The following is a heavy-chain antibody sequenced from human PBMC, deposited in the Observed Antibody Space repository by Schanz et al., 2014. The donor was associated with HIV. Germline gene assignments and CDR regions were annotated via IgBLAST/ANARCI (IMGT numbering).Heavy chain of an antibody. CDR2: IKSKTDGGTT. Sequence: ELQLVESGGGLVKPGGSLRLSCAASGFTFSNAWMSWVRQAPGKGLEWVGRIKSKTDGGTTDYAAPVRGRFTISRDDSKNTLYLQMNSLKTVDTAVYYCTTDNYDFWSGYPHFDYWGQGTLVTVSS. V-gene: IGHV3-15*01. D-gene: IGHD3-3*01. J-gene: IGHJ4*02. CDR1: GFTFSNAW. CDR3: TTDNYDFWSGYPHFDY.